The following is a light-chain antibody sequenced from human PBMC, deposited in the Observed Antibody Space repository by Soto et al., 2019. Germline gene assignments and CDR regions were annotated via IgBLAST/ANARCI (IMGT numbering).Light chain of an antibody. J-gene: IGKJ4*01. CDR3: QQYISSPLT. V-gene: IGKV3-20*01. CDR1: QSVSSSS. CDR2: GAS. Sequence: EIVLTQSPGTLSLSPGERATVSCRASQSVSSSSLAWYQQKPGQAPRLVIYGASSRATGIQDRFSGSGYGTDFTLTISRLEPEDFAVYYGQQYISSPLTFGGGTNVEIK.